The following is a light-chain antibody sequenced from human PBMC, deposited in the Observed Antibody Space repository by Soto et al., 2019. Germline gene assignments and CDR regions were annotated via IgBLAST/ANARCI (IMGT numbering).Light chain of an antibody. V-gene: IGLV2-14*01. CDR1: SSDVGGYNY. CDR2: DVS. Sequence: QCVRTKPASVSGSHGEAITISCTGTSSDVGGYNYVSWYQQHPGKAHKLMIYDVSNRPSGVSNRFSGSKSGNTASLTISGLQAEDEADYYCSSYTSSSTRYSFGPVTKFTVL. J-gene: IGLJ1*01. CDR3: SSYTSSSTRYS.